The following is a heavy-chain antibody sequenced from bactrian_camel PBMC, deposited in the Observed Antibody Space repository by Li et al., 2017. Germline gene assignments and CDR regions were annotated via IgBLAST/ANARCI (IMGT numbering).Heavy chain of an antibody. CDR2: LARGGGT. CDR1: LSTISRRC. J-gene: IGHJ4*01. CDR3: AARRSSSGGVWRPLVGSGYDF. D-gene: IGHD3*01. Sequence: HVQLVESGGDSVQAGGTLRLSCVASLSTISRRCWGWFRQAPGKEREGVAGLARGGGTTYADSVKGRFAISSENALTTLNLEMNNLKPEDTGTYYCAARRSSSGGVWRPLVGSGYDFWGQGTQVTVS. V-gene: IGHV3S53*01.